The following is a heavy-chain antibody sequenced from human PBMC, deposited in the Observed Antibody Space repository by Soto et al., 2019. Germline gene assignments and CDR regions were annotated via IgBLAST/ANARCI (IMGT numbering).Heavy chain of an antibody. CDR3: ARDRYDFWSGYPISSNWFDP. V-gene: IGHV1-18*04. D-gene: IGHD3-3*01. J-gene: IGHJ5*02. CDR1: GYTFTGYY. CDR2: INPNNGDT. Sequence: ASVKVSCKASGYTFTGYYMHWVRQAPGQGLEWMGWINPNNGDTNYPQKLQGRVTMTTDTSTSTAYMELRSLRSDDTAVYYCARDRYDFWSGYPISSNWFDPWGQGTLVTVSS.